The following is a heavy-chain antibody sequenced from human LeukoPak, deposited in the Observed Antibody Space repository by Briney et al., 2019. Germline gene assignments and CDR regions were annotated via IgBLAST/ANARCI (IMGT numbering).Heavy chain of an antibody. D-gene: IGHD6-19*01. CDR3: ARRSAVAGTLDY. CDR1: RFTFSNYW. CDR2: IKSDGRTT. J-gene: IGHJ4*02. Sequence: RVSLRLSSEASRFTFSNYWVHSFRQAPGKWLVSVSRIKSDGRTTSYADSVKGRFTISRDNAKNTLYLQLSSLRAEDTAVYYCARRSAVAGTLDYWGQGTLVTVSS. V-gene: IGHV3-74*01.